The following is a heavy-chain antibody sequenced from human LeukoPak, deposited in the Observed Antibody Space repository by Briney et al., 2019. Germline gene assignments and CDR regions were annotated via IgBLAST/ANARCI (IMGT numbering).Heavy chain of an antibody. Sequence: GESLKISCKASEYSFTNYWIGWVRQMPGKGLEWMGIIYPDDSDTRYSPSFQGLVTISADKSINTAYLQWSSLRASDTAMYYCARHFSQSRGSYNELDSWGQGTLVTVSS. J-gene: IGHJ4*02. CDR3: ARHFSQSRGSYNELDS. D-gene: IGHD1-26*01. V-gene: IGHV5-51*01. CDR1: EYSFTNYW. CDR2: IYPDDSDT.